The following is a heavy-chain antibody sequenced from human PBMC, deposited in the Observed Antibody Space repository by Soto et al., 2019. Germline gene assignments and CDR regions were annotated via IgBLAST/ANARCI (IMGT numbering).Heavy chain of an antibody. D-gene: IGHD3-22*01. CDR2: IYPYDSET. CDR1: GNSFTHYG. CDR3: VRRPDGGYYFDY. V-gene: IGHV5-51*01. Sequence: XGSLKISWKSSGNSFTHYGIGLVLQMPGKGLEWMGLIYPYDSETRYSPSFQGQVTMSVDKSISTAYLQWSSLKASDTAMYYCVRRPDGGYYFDYWGQGTLVTVSP. J-gene: IGHJ4*02.